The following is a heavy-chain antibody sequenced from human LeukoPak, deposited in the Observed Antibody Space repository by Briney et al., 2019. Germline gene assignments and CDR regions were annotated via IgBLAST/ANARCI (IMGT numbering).Heavy chain of an antibody. J-gene: IGHJ5*02. CDR1: GFTFSSYG. CDR3: AKDGSGGGWKWFDP. D-gene: IGHD2-15*01. V-gene: IGHV3-33*06. Sequence: PGGSLRLSCAASGFTFSSYGSHWVRQAPGKGLEWVAVIWYDGSNKYYADSVKGRFTISRDNSKNTLYLQMNSLRAEDTAVYYCAKDGSGGGWKWFDPWGQGTLVTVSS. CDR2: IWYDGSNK.